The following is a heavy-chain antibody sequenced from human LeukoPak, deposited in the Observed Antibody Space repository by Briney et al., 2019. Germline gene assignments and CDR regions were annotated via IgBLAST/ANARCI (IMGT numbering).Heavy chain of an antibody. D-gene: IGHD2-2*01. CDR1: GGSISSGSYY. Sequence: SETLSLTCTVSGGSISSGSYYWSWIRQPAGKGLEWIGRIYTSGSTNHNPSLKSRVTISVDTSKNQFSLKLSSVTAADTALYYCARDSLLPSAMGYYYIDVWGKGTTVTVSS. CDR2: IYTSGST. V-gene: IGHV4-61*02. J-gene: IGHJ6*03. CDR3: ARDSLLPSAMGYYYIDV.